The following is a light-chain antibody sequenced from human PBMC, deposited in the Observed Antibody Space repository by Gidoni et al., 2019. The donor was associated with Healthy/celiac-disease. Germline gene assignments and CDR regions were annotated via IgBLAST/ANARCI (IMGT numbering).Light chain of an antibody. CDR2: GAS. V-gene: IGKV3-15*01. J-gene: IGKJ2*01. CDR3: QQYNNWPPYT. CDR1: QSVSSN. Sequence: DIVMTQSTATLSVSPGERATLSCRASQSVSSNLAWYQQKPGQAPRLLIYGASTRATGIPARFSGSGSGTEFTLTISSLQSEDFAVYYCQQYNNWPPYTFGQGTKLEIK.